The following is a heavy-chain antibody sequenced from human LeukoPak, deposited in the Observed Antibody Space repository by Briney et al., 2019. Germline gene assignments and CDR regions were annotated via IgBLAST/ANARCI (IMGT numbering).Heavy chain of an antibody. CDR1: GASITTHS. Sequence: SSETLSLTCTVSGASITTHSWSWIRQPPGKGPEWIGCIFYTGSTNYNPSLKGRVTISPDTSKNQFSLKLSAVAAADTAVYYCVCGAIGDYAFDYWSQGTLVTVSS. D-gene: IGHD4-17*01. CDR2: IFYTGST. CDR3: VCGAIGDYAFDY. J-gene: IGHJ4*02. V-gene: IGHV4-59*11.